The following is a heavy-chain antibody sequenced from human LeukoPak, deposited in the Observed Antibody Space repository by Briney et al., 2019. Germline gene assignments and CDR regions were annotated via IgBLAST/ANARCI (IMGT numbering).Heavy chain of an antibody. V-gene: IGHV1-18*01. CDR1: GYTFTSYG. CDR3: ASYVSSGWYSTDFDY. J-gene: IGHJ4*02. D-gene: IGHD6-19*01. Sequence: ASVKVSCKASGYTFTSYGISWVRQAPGQGLEWMGWISAYNGNTNYAQKLQGRVTMTTDTSTSTAYMELRSLRSDDTAVYYCASYVSSGWYSTDFDYWGQGTLVTVSS. CDR2: ISAYNGNT.